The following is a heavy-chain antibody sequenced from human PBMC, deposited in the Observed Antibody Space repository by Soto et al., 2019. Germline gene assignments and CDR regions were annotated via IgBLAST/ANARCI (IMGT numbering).Heavy chain of an antibody. J-gene: IGHJ6*02. CDR3: SALGV. CDR2: IKSKTDGGTT. Sequence: EVQLVESGGGLVEPGGSLRLSCAASGFNFINGWMHWVRQAPGKGLEWVGRIKSKTDGGTTDYAAPVKGRLIISRDDSKNTLYLQINSLKMEDTAVYYCSALGVWGQGTTVTVSS. V-gene: IGHV3-15*07. D-gene: IGHD1-26*01. CDR1: GFNFINGW.